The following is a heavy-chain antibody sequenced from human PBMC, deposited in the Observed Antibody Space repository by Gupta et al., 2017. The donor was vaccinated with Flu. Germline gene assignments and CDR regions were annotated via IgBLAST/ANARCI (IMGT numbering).Heavy chain of an antibody. V-gene: IGHV1-8*01. CDR1: GYTFTSYD. Sequence: QVQLVQSGAEVKKPGASVKVSCKASGYTFTSYDINWVRQATGQGLEWMGWMNPNSGNTGYAQKFQGRVTMTRNTSISTAYMELSSLRSEDTAVYYCARGKPRGYNLRYYYYGMDVWGQGTTVTVSS. CDR3: ARGKPRGYNLRYYYYGMDV. J-gene: IGHJ6*02. D-gene: IGHD5-18*01. CDR2: MNPNSGNT.